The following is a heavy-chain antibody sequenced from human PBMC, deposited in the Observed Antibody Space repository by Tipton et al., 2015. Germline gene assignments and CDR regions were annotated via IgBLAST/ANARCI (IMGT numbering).Heavy chain of an antibody. CDR2: ISHSGST. D-gene: IGHD3-9*01. J-gene: IGHJ4*02. CDR1: AYSISTDYY. V-gene: IGHV4-38-2*01. Sequence: GLVKPSETLSLTCAVSAYSISTDYYWGWIRQPPGKGLEWIGTISHSGSTYYNPSLKSRVTISADTPKNQSSLNLSSVTAADTAVYYCACQDYDILTRDYQTVDYWGQGTLVTVSS. CDR3: ACQDYDILTRDYQTVDY.